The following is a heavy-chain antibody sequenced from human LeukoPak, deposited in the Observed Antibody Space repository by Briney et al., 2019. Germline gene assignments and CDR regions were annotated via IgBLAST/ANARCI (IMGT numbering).Heavy chain of an antibody. J-gene: IGHJ4*02. Sequence: GGSLRLXCAASGFTFSSYAMSWVCQAPGKGLEWVSSISSTSRHIYYADSVKGRFTISRDDASNSLYLQMNSLRAEDTAVYYCVRDLNTITTAFFVYWGQGTLVTVSS. V-gene: IGHV3-21*01. CDR2: ISSTSRHI. CDR3: VRDLNTITTAFFVY. CDR1: GFTFSSYA. D-gene: IGHD4-11*01.